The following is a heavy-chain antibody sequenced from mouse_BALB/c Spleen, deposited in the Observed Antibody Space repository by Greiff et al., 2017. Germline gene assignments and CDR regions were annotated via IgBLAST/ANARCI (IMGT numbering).Heavy chain of an antibody. CDR1: GYSITSGYY. V-gene: IGHV3-6*02. D-gene: IGHD1-2*01. CDR3: ATELRLGYFDV. CDR2: ISYDGSN. J-gene: IGHJ1*01. Sequence: EVKLMESGPGLVKPSQSLSLTCSVTGYSITSGYYWNWIRQFPGNKLEWMGYISYDGSNNYNPSLKNRISITRDTSKNQFFLKLNSVTTEDTATYYCATELRLGYFDVWGAGTTVTVSS.